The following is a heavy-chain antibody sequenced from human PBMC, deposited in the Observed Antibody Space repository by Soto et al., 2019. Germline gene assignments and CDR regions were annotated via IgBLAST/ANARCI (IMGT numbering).Heavy chain of an antibody. J-gene: IGHJ6*03. Sequence: EVQLLESGGGLVQPGGSLRLSCAASGFTFSSYAMSWVRQAPGKGLEWVSAISGSGGSTYYADSVKGRFTISRDNSKNTLYLQMNSLRAEDTAVYYCAKVGHYDFWSGPISYYYYMDVWGKGTTVTVSS. CDR1: GFTFSSYA. V-gene: IGHV3-23*01. CDR2: ISGSGGST. D-gene: IGHD3-3*01. CDR3: AKVGHYDFWSGPISYYYYMDV.